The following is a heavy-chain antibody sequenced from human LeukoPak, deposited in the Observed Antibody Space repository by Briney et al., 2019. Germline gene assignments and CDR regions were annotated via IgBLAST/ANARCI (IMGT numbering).Heavy chain of an antibody. CDR1: GFTFSSYA. D-gene: IGHD3-9*01. CDR3: AKSTGDILTGYYSSWYFDL. CDR2: ISGSGDDT. V-gene: IGHV3-23*01. J-gene: IGHJ2*01. Sequence: QTGGSLRLSCAASGFTFSSYAMTWVRQAPGKGLEWVSAISGSGDDTHYAESVKGRFTISRDNSKNTLYLQMNSLRSEDTAVYYCAKSTGDILTGYYSSWYFDLWGRGTLVTVSS.